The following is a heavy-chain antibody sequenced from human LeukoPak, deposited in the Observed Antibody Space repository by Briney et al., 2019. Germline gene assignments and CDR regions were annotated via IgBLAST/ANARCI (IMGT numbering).Heavy chain of an antibody. CDR3: TRDETYTSDWQPNHYFYYMDV. CDR2: IYTSGST. CDR1: GGSISSYY. V-gene: IGHV4-4*07. J-gene: IGHJ6*03. D-gene: IGHD6-19*01. Sequence: SETLSLTCTVSGGSISSYYWSWIRQPAGKGLEWIGRIYTSGSTNYNPSLKSRVTISVDTSKNQFSLKLRSVTAADTAIYYCTRDETYTSDWQPNHYFYYMDVWGKGTTVTVSS.